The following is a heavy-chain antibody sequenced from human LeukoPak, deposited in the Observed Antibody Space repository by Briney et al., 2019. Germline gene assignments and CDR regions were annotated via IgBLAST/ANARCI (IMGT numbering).Heavy chain of an antibody. CDR1: GFTLNSYN. Sequence: PGGSLRLSCAASGFTLNSYNMTWVRQAPGKGLEWVSSISSSSSYIFYADSVTGRFTISRDNAKSSLYLQMNSLRAEDTAVYYCARASPSGGSGWYGYFDYWGQGTLVTVSS. CDR2: ISSSSSYI. CDR3: ARASPSGGSGWYGYFDY. J-gene: IGHJ4*02. V-gene: IGHV3-21*01. D-gene: IGHD6-19*01.